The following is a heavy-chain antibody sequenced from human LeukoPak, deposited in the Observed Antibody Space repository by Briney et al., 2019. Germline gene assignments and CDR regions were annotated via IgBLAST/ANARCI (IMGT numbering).Heavy chain of an antibody. Sequence: SETLSLTCAVYGGSFSGYYWSWIRQPPGKGLEWIGEINHSGSTIYNPSLKSRVTISVDTSKNQFSLKLSSVTAADTAVYYCARRVAVAAPPWYYYYYYMDVWGKGTTVTISS. CDR2: INHSGST. J-gene: IGHJ6*03. CDR1: GGSFSGYY. CDR3: ARRVAVAAPPWYYYYYYMDV. D-gene: IGHD6-19*01. V-gene: IGHV4-34*01.